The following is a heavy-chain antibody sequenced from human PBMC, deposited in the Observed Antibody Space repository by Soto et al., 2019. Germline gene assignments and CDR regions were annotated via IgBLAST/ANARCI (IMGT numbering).Heavy chain of an antibody. CDR2: ISAYNGNT. CDR3: AREAAAGTLDY. V-gene: IGHV1-18*01. D-gene: IGHD6-13*01. J-gene: IGHJ4*02. Sequence: QVQLVQSGAEVKKPGASVKVSCKASGYTFTSYGISWVRQAPGQGLEWMGWISAYNGNTNYAQKFQGRVTMPTDTSMSTAYMARRSLRSAETAVYYCAREAAAGTLDYWGQGTLVTVSS. CDR1: GYTFTSYG.